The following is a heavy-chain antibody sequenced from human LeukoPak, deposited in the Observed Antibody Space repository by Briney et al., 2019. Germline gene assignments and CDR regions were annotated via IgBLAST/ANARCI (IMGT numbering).Heavy chain of an antibody. CDR2: ISGSGTRT. J-gene: IGHJ4*02. Sequence: PGGSLRLSCVASELTFRTYVMTWVRQAPGKGLEWVSTISGSGTRTCYTDSVKGRFTISRDSSKNTLYLQMNSLRVEDTAIYYCASEKYASGWFPFAYWGQGTLVTVSS. CDR1: ELTFRTYV. CDR3: ASEKYASGWFPFAY. V-gene: IGHV3-23*01. D-gene: IGHD6-19*01.